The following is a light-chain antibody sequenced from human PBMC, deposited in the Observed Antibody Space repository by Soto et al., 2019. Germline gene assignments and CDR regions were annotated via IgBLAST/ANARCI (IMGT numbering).Light chain of an antibody. Sequence: QSALTQPPSASGSPGQSVTISCTGTSSDVGGYKYVSWYQQHPGKAPKLMIFEVNKRPSGVPDRFSGSKSGNTASLTVSGLHEEEEDDYYCSSYAGINNLCVFGTGTQLTVL. CDR2: EVN. V-gene: IGLV2-8*01. CDR1: SSDVGGYKY. CDR3: SSYAGINNLCV. J-gene: IGLJ7*01.